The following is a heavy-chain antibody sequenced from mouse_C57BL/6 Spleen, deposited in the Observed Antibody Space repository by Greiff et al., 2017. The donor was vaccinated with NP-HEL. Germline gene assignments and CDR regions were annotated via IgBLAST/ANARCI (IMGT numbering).Heavy chain of an antibody. CDR1: GYTFTSYW. D-gene: IGHD1-1*01. V-gene: IGHV1-50*01. CDR2: IDPSDSYT. J-gene: IGHJ2*01. Sequence: QVQLQQPGAELVKPGASVKLSCKASGYTFTSYWMQWVKQRPGQGLEWIGEIDPSDSYTNYNQKFKGKATLTVDTSSSTAYMQLSSLTSEDSAVYYGARRGYGSSWYYFDYWGQGTTLTVSS. CDR3: ARRGYGSSWYYFDY.